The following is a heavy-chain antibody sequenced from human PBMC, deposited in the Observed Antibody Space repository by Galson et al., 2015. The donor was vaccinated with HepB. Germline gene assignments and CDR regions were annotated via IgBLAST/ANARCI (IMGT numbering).Heavy chain of an antibody. CDR1: GYTFASHG. CDR2: ISAYNGNT. Sequence: SVKVSCKASGYTFASHGFSWVRQAPGQGLEWTGWISAYNGNTNYAQKLQGRVTMTTDTSTSTAYMELRSLRSDDTAVYYCATRYCSSTSCRRRYYFYMDVWGKGTTVTVSS. V-gene: IGHV1-18*01. J-gene: IGHJ6*03. CDR3: ATRYCSSTSCRRRYYFYMDV. D-gene: IGHD2-2*01.